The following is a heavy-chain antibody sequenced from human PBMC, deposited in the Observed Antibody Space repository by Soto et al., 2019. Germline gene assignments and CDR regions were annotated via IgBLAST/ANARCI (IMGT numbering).Heavy chain of an antibody. CDR1: GCNFRYYF. V-gene: IGHV3-23*01. D-gene: IGHD3-9*01. CDR2: ITGSGTTT. CDR3: AIDRTSTGDYYRDAPHI. J-gene: IGHJ3*02. Sequence: PGGSLRLSCAASGCNFRYYFMHWARQAPGKRLEWVSGITGSGTTTYYGDSVKGRFSISRDNSQSTLYLQMDSLRREDTALYYCAIDRTSTGDYYRDAPHIWGQGTMVTVS.